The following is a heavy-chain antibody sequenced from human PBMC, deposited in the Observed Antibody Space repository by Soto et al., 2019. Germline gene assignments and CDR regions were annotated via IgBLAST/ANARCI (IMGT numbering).Heavy chain of an antibody. Sequence: GGSLRLSCAASGFTFSSYSMNWVRQAPGKGLEWVSYISSSSSTIYYADSVKGRFTISRDNAKNSLYLQMNSLRAEDTAVYYSARAVSSSTGYYFDYWGQGTLVTVSS. CDR2: ISSSSSTI. D-gene: IGHD2-2*01. CDR1: GFTFSSYS. CDR3: ARAVSSSTGYYFDY. J-gene: IGHJ4*02. V-gene: IGHV3-48*01.